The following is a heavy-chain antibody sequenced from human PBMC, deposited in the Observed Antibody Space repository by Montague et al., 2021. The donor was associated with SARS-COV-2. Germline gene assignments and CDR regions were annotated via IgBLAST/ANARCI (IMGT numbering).Heavy chain of an antibody. V-gene: IGHV4-59*12. J-gene: IGHJ4*02. CDR3: ARGGGYTYDDLDY. Sequence: SETLSLTCAVYGGSISSYYWSWIRKLPGKGLERIGAINHSGGANYNPTLNSRVSISVSTSKKKFSLWLNSVTAADTAVYYCARGGGYTYDDLDYWGQGTLVTVSS. CDR1: GGSISSYY. D-gene: IGHD2-15*01. CDR2: INHSGGA.